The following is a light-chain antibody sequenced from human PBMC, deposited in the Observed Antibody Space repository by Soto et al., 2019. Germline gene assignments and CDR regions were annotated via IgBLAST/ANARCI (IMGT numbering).Light chain of an antibody. J-gene: IGKJ1*01. V-gene: IGKV1-27*01. CDR1: QGISNY. CDR2: AAS. CDR3: QKYNSAPWT. Sequence: DIQMTQSPSSLSASVGDRVTITCRAIQGISNYLAWYQQKLGKVPKLLIYAASTLQSGVPSPFSGSGPGTDFTLTISSLQPEDVATYYCQKYNSAPWTFGQGNKVEIK.